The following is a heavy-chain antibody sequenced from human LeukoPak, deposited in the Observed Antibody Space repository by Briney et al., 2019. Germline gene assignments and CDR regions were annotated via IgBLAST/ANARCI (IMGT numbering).Heavy chain of an antibody. CDR3: ARGVLWFGEFNNWFDP. Sequence: SETLSLTCTVSGGSISSYYWSWIRQPAGKGLEWIGRIYTSGSTNYNPSLKSRVTMSVDTSKSQFSLKLSSVTAADTAVYYCARGVLWFGEFNNWFDPWGQGTLVTVSS. CDR2: IYTSGST. CDR1: GGSISSYY. D-gene: IGHD3-10*01. J-gene: IGHJ5*02. V-gene: IGHV4-4*07.